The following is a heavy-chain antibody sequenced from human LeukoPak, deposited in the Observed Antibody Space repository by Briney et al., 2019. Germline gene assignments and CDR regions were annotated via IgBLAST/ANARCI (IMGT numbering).Heavy chain of an antibody. CDR3: AATDTAMVHFNWFDP. J-gene: IGHJ5*02. V-gene: IGHV4-61*01. CDR1: GGSVNSDSYY. Sequence: SETLSLTCTVSGGSVNSDSYYWSWIRQPPGKGLEWIGYIYYSGSTNYNPSLKSRVTISVDTSKNQFSLKLSSVTAADTAVYYCAATDTAMVHFNWFDPWGQGTLVTVSS. D-gene: IGHD5-18*01. CDR2: IYYSGST.